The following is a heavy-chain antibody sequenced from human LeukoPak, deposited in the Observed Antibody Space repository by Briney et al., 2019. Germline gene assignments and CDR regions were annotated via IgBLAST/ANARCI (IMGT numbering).Heavy chain of an antibody. V-gene: IGHV4-31*03. D-gene: IGHD3-22*01. CDR1: GGSISSGGYY. CDR2: IYYSGST. Sequence: PSETLSRTCTVSGGSISSGGYYWSWIRQHPGKGLEWIGYIYYSGSTYYNPSLKSRVTISVDTSKNQFSLKLSSVTAADTAVYYCARETRSTLYDSSVFDYWGQGTLVTVSS. J-gene: IGHJ4*02. CDR3: ARETRSTLYDSSVFDY.